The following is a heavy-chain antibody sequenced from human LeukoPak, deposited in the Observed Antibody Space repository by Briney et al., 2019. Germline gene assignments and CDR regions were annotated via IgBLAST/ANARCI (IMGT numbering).Heavy chain of an antibody. CDR3: ARVHFSSSPYFDY. CDR2: TSSDLNVK. D-gene: IGHD6-6*01. V-gene: IGHV3-30-3*01. CDR1: GFTFRNYV. J-gene: IGHJ4*02. Sequence: TGGSLRLSCAASGFTFRNYVIHWVRQAPGKGLEWVAVTSSDLNVKLYADSVKGRFTISRDNSRSTLYLQMNSLRAEDTAVYYCARVHFSSSPYFDYWGQGTLVTVSS.